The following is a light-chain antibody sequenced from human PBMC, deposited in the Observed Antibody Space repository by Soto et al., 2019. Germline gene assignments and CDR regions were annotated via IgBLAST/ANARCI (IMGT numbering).Light chain of an antibody. V-gene: IGLV2-11*02. CDR2: DVS. Sequence: QSVVAPPRFLSRSSWPAGPLSCPGTSSEVWGYNYVSWYQPHPGKAPKLMIYDVSKRPSGVPDRFSGSKSGNTASLTISGLQAEDEADYYCCSYAGSYTYVFGTGTKVTVL. CDR3: CSYAGSYTYV. CDR1: SSEVWGYNY. J-gene: IGLJ1*01.